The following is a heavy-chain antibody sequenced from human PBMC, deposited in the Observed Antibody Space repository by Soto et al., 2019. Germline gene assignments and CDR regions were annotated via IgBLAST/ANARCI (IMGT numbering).Heavy chain of an antibody. CDR2: IYYSGST. D-gene: IGHD3-3*01. CDR1: GGSMSSYY. V-gene: IGHV4-59*01. CDR3: ARAHYDFWSGFISYYFDY. J-gene: IGHJ4*02. Sequence: PSETLSLTCTVSGGSMSSYYWSWIRQPPGKGLEWIGYIYYSGSTNYNPSLKSRVTISVDTSKSQFSLKLSSVTAADTAVYYCARAHYDFWSGFISYYFDYWGQGTLVTVSS.